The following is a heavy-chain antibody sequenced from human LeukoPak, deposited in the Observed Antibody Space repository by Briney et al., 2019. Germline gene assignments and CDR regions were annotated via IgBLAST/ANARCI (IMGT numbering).Heavy chain of an antibody. D-gene: IGHD1-14*01. V-gene: IGHV3-74*03. CDR3: ARGNHLDY. CDR2: INTDGSST. J-gene: IGHJ4*02. CDR1: GFTFSSYW. Sequence: GGSLRLSCAASGFTFSSYWTDWVRQAPGKGLVWVSRINTDGSSTTYADFVKGRFTVSRDNAKNTLYLQMNSLRAEDTAVYYCARGNHLDYWGQGTLVTVSS.